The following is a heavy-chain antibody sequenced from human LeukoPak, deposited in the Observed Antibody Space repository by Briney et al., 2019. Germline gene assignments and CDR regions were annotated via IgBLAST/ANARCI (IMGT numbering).Heavy chain of an antibody. Sequence: GRSLRLSCAASGFTFSSYAMHWVRQAPSKGLEWVAVISYDGSNKYYADSVKGRFTISRDNSKNTLYLQMNSLRAEDTAVYYCAREFLPDPGPYDYWGQGTLVTVSS. CDR3: AREFLPDPGPYDY. CDR1: GFTFSSYA. J-gene: IGHJ4*02. V-gene: IGHV3-30*04. CDR2: ISYDGSNK. D-gene: IGHD3-3*01.